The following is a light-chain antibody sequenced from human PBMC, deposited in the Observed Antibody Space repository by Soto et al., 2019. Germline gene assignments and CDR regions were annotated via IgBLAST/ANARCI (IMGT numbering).Light chain of an antibody. CDR3: LQHNDYPPT. J-gene: IGKJ1*01. CDR1: LDIRND. Sequence: DIQMTQSPSSLSPSVGDRVTITSRASLDIRNDLGWYQQKPGKAPKRLIYAASSLQSGVPSRFSGSGSGTEFTLTTSRLQAEDYATYCFLQHNDYPPTFGPGTKVEI. V-gene: IGKV1-17*01. CDR2: AAS.